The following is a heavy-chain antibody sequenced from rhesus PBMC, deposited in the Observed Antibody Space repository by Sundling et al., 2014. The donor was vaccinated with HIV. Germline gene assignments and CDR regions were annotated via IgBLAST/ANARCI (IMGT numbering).Heavy chain of an antibody. V-gene: IGHV4-160*01. J-gene: IGHJ6*01. D-gene: IGHD3-9*01. CDR1: GGSISGNY. CDR2: IYGSGGST. Sequence: QLQLQESGPGLVTPSETLSLTCAVSGGSISGNYWSWIRQPPGKGLEWIGGIYGSGGSTEYIPSLKSRVTISTDTSKNQFSLKLNSVTAADTAVYYCAITTEEGYGLDSWGQGVVVTVSS. CDR3: AITTEEGYGLDS.